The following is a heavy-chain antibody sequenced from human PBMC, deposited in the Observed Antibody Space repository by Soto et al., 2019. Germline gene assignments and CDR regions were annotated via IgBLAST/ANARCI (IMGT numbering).Heavy chain of an antibody. J-gene: IGHJ4*02. Sequence: GGSLRLSCAASGFTFSSYAMSWVRQAPGKGLEWVSAISGSGGSTYYADSVKGRFTISRDNSKNTLYLQMNSLRAEDTAVYYCAKGGGGGSIAVAVPFDYWGQGTLVTVSS. CDR1: GFTFSSYA. D-gene: IGHD6-19*01. V-gene: IGHV3-23*01. CDR2: ISGSGGST. CDR3: AKGGGGGSIAVAVPFDY.